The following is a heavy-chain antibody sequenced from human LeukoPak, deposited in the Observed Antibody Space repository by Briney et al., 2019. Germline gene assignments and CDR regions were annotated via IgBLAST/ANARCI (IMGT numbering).Heavy chain of an antibody. CDR3: AKLAWVGTVPFLYY. CDR2: IPYDGSNT. D-gene: IGHD3-16*01. V-gene: IGHV3-30*18. Sequence: QTGGSLRLSCAASGFTFSSYGMHWVRQAPGKGLEWVAAIPYDGSNTYYADSVKGRFTISRDNSKNTLYLQMNSLRAEDTAVYYCAKLAWVGTVPFLYYWGRGTLVTVS. J-gene: IGHJ4*02. CDR1: GFTFSSYG.